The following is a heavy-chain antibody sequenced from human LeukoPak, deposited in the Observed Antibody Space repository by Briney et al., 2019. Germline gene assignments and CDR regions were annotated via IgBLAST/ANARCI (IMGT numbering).Heavy chain of an antibody. J-gene: IGHJ6*02. D-gene: IGHD2-2*01. Sequence: GGSLRLSCAASGFTFSSYAMHWVRQAPGKGLEWVAVIWYDGSNKYYADSVKGRFTISRDNSKNTLYLQMNSLRAEDTAVYYCAREEGVVALYYYYGMDVWGQGTTVTVSS. V-gene: IGHV3-33*08. CDR1: GFTFSSYA. CDR2: IWYDGSNK. CDR3: AREEGVVALYYYYGMDV.